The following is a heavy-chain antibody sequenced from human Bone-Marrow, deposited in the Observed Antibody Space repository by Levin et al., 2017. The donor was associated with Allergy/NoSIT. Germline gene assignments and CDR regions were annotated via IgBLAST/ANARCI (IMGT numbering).Heavy chain of an antibody. D-gene: IGHD3-10*01. CDR1: GFTFRGFG. V-gene: IGHV3-30*18. J-gene: IGHJ4*02. CDR2: ISHDGSNT. Sequence: LSLPYEASGFTFRGFGMHWVRQAPGKGLEWVAVISHDGSNTYYTDSVKGRFTISRDNSKNTLYLQMNSLRLEDTAVYYCAKVMVRGVTADFDYWGQGTLVTVSS. CDR3: AKVMVRGVTADFDY.